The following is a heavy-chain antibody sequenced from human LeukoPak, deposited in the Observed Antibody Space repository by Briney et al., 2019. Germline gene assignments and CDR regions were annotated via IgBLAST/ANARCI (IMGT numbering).Heavy chain of an antibody. J-gene: IGHJ4*02. CDR3: AACLYSSGWYADY. V-gene: IGHV3-23*01. CDR1: GFTFSSYA. CDR2: ISGSGGST. Sequence: GGSLRLSCAASGFTFSSYAMSWVRQAPGKGLEWVSAISGSGGSTYYAGSVKGRFTISRDNSKNTLYLQMNSLRAEDTAVYYCAACLYSSGWYADYWGQGTLVTVSS. D-gene: IGHD6-19*01.